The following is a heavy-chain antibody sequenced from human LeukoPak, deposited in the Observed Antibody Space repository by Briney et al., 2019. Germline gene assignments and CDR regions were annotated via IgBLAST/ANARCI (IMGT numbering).Heavy chain of an antibody. CDR1: GFTFSSST. CDR3: AKQLGYCSDGSCYFPY. CDR2: ISNNGGYT. Sequence: GGSLRLSCAASGFTFSSSTMSWVRQAPGKGLEWVSAISNNGGYTYYADSVQGRFTISRDNSKSTLCLQMNSLRAEDTAVYYCAKQLGYCSDGSCYFPYWGQGTPVTVSS. V-gene: IGHV3-23*01. D-gene: IGHD2-15*01. J-gene: IGHJ4*02.